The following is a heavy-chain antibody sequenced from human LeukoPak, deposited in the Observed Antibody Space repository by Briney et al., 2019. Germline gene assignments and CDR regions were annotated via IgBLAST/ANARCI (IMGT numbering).Heavy chain of an antibody. J-gene: IGHJ4*02. V-gene: IGHV3-11*04. Sequence: KPGGSLRLSCAASGFTFSDYYMTWVRQAPGKGLEWLSYITNRGDTVFYADSVKGRFTISRDNAKNSLYLQMNSLRAEDTAIYYCTRVGYIDEGIDYWGQGTLVTVSS. CDR2: ITNRGDTV. D-gene: IGHD5-24*01. CDR3: TRVGYIDEGIDY. CDR1: GFTFSDYY.